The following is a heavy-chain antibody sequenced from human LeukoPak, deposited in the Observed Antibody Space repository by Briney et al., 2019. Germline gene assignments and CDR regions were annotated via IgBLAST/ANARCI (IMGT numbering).Heavy chain of an antibody. J-gene: IGHJ6*02. D-gene: IGHD3-10*01. V-gene: IGHV3-21*01. CDR1: GVTFSASS. CDR3: ARGFGRFGELYEHYYHLMDA. Sequence: GGSLRLSCAASGVTFSASSMNWVRQAPGKGLEWVSSISSGGHDIFYADSLKGRFTISRDNAKNSLYLQMNSLRAEDTAVYYCARGFGRFGELYEHYYHLMDAWGQGTTVTVSS. CDR2: ISSGGHDI.